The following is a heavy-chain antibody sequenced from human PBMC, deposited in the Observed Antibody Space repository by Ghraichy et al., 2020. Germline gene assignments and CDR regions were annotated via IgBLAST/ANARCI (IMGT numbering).Heavy chain of an antibody. CDR1: GGSINSDIYY. J-gene: IGHJ5*02. V-gene: IGHV4-39*01. D-gene: IGHD1-26*01. Sequence: SETLSLTCTVSGGSINSDIYYWGWVRQSPRKGLQWIGNIYSRGSTNYTPSLKSRVTMSIDTSKNQFSMKLSSLTAADTAVYFCTRHEPVGASFSWGQGTLVTVSS. CDR3: TRHEPVGASFS. CDR2: IYSRGST.